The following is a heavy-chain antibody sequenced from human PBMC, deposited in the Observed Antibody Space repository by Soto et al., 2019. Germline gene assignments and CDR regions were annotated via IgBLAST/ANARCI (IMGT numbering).Heavy chain of an antibody. Sequence: QVQLVQSGAEVKKPGSSVKVSCKASGGTFSSYTISWVRQAPGQGLEWMGRIIPILGIANYAQKFQGRVTITADKATSTAYMELSSLRSEDTAVYYCARGLGRDGYNGDYWGQGTLVTVSS. CDR3: ARGLGRDGYNGDY. CDR1: GGTFSSYT. V-gene: IGHV1-69*02. J-gene: IGHJ4*02. CDR2: IIPILGIA. D-gene: IGHD5-12*01.